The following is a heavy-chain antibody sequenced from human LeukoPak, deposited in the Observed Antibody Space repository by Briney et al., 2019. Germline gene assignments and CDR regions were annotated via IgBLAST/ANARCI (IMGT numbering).Heavy chain of an antibody. CDR1: GCTCSSYE. D-gene: IGHD2-2*01. V-gene: IGHV3-48*03. J-gene: IGHJ4*02. CDR2: ISSGGSTI. CDR3: ASCSSTSCFWVFDY. Sequence: PAGSLRLSCAASGCTCSSYEMNWLRQAPGEVLEWGSYISSGGSTIYYAVSVKGRVTISRDNAKNSLYRQMNSLRAEDTAVYYCASCSSTSCFWVFDYWGQGTLVTVSS.